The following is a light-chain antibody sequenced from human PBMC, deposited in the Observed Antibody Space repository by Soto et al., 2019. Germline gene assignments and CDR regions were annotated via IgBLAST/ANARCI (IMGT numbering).Light chain of an antibody. CDR2: GAS. CDR1: QSVSSSY. V-gene: IGKV3-20*01. Sequence: EIVLTQSPGTLSLSPGERATLSCRASQSVSSSYLGWYQQRHGQAPRLLIYGASSMATGIPDRFSGSGSGTDFTLTISRLEPEDFAVYYCQQYDSTGFTFGPGTKVDIK. CDR3: QQYDSTGFT. J-gene: IGKJ3*01.